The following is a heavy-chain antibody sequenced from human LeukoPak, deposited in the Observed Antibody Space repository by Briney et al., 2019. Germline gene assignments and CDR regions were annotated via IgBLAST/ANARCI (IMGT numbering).Heavy chain of an antibody. CDR1: SGSISTYY. CDR2: IYYSGST. V-gene: IGHV4-39*01. D-gene: IGHD6-13*01. J-gene: IGHJ4*02. Sequence: PSETLSLTCTVSSGSISTYYWSWIRQPPGKGLEWIGSIYYSGSTYYNPSLKSRVTISVDTSKNQFSLKLSSVTAADTAVYYCAVLYCSSWFPLYFDYWGQGTLVTVSS. CDR3: AVLYCSSWFPLYFDY.